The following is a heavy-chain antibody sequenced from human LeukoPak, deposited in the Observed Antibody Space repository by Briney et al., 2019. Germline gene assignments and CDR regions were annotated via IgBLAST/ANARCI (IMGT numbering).Heavy chain of an antibody. V-gene: IGHV4-59*01. J-gene: IGHJ4*02. CDR3: ARRYDY. CDR1: GGSISNYY. CDR2: IYYSGST. Sequence: SETLSLTCTVSGGSISNYYWSWIRQPPGKGLEWIGYIYYSGSTNYNPSLKSRVTISVDTSKNQFSLKLSSVTAADTAVYYCARRYDYWGQGTLVTVSS.